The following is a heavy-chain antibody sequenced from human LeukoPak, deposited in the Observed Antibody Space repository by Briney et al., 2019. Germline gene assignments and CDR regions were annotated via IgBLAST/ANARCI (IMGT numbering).Heavy chain of an antibody. CDR3: ARSAGPRDYYYDSSGYFLSY. D-gene: IGHD3-22*01. CDR2: IIPIFGTA. J-gene: IGHJ4*02. Sequence: GASVKVSCKASGGTFSSYAISWVRQAPGQGLEWMGGIIPIFGTANYAQKFQGRVTITADESTSTAYMELSSLRSEDTAVYYCARSAGPRDYYYDSSGYFLSYWGQGTLVTVSS. V-gene: IGHV1-69*13. CDR1: GGTFSSYA.